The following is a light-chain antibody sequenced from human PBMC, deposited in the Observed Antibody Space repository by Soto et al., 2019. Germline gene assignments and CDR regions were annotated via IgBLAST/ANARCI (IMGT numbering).Light chain of an antibody. Sequence: DIQVTPSPSTPSASLGDRGTITCRASQSISSWLAWYQQKTGKAPKLLIYDASNLESGVPSKFSGSGSGTEFTLTISSLQPDDFATYYCQQYSSYLTFGQGTKVDIK. CDR3: QQYSSYLT. V-gene: IGKV1-5*01. CDR2: DAS. J-gene: IGKJ1*01. CDR1: QSISSW.